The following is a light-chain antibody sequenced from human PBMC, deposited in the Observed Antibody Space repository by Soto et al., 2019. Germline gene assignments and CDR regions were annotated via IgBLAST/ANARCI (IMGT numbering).Light chain of an antibody. CDR2: GTS. J-gene: IGKJ1*01. CDR1: ETISRNY. Sequence: EIVLTQSPGTLSVSPRERATLSCRASETISRNYLAWYQQKPGQAPSLLIYGTSSRATGIPDRFSGSGSGTDFTLTISRLEPEDSAIYYCQQYVSWTFGQGTKVEIK. V-gene: IGKV3-20*01. CDR3: QQYVSWT.